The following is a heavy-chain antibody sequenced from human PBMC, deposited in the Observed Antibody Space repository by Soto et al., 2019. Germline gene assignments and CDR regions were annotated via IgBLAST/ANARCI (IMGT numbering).Heavy chain of an antibody. J-gene: IGHJ1*01. CDR1: GYIFTAYS. D-gene: IGHD2-15*01. V-gene: IGHV1-46*01. CDR2: VNPSGGSA. Sequence: QVQLVQSGAEVKKPGASVKVSCKTSGYIFTAYSMHRVRQAPGQGLVWMGVVNPSGGSAHYAQSFEGRVTLTRDTSTSTVYMELSSLRYDDTAVYYCAREEKSWGGTCDSEYFHHWGQGTLVTVSS. CDR3: AREEKSWGGTCDSEYFHH.